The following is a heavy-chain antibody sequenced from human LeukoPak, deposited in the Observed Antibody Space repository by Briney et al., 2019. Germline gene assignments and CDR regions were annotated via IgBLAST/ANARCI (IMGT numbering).Heavy chain of an antibody. V-gene: IGHV4-34*01. D-gene: IGHD3-16*02. CDR3: ARRSSPYYDYVWGSYRFDY. Sequence: SETLSLTCAVYGGSFSGYYWSWIRQPPGKGLEWIGEINHSGSTNYNPSLKSRVTISVDTSKNQFSLKLSSVTAADTAVCYCARRSSPYYDYVWGSYRFDYWGQGTLVTVSS. CDR1: GGSFSGYY. CDR2: INHSGST. J-gene: IGHJ4*02.